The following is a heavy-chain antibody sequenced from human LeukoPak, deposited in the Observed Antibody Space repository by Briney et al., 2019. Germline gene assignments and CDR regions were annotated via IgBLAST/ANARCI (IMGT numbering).Heavy chain of an antibody. CDR2: VPSSGDGT. CDR1: GFTFRNYA. D-gene: IGHD5-12*01. Sequence: GGSLRLSCAASGFTFRNYAMTWVRQAPGKGLEWVSSVPSSGDGTYYADSVKGRFTISRDNSKNMLYLQMNSLRAEDTAVYYCARRTSGAFDFWDQGTLVTVSS. J-gene: IGHJ4*02. V-gene: IGHV3-23*01. CDR3: ARRTSGAFDF.